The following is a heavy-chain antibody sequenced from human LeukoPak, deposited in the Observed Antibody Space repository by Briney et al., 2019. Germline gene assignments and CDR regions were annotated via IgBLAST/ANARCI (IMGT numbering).Heavy chain of an antibody. CDR2: IKQDRSEK. CDR3: AKDLHYGSADY. Sequence: GGTLRLSCAASGFTSSSYWMGWVRQAPGKGLEWVANIKQDRSEKSYVDSVKSRFTISRENAKNALYLQMNSLRAEDTAVYYCAKDLHYGSADYWGQGTLVTVSS. V-gene: IGHV3-7*01. D-gene: IGHD3-10*01. CDR1: GFTSSSYW. J-gene: IGHJ4*02.